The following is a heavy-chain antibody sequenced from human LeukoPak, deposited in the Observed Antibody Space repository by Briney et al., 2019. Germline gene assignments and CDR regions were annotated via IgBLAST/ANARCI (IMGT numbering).Heavy chain of an antibody. V-gene: IGHV3-7*01. Sequence: GGSLRLSCAASGFTFSGYWMRWVRQAPGKGLELVANIRQDGSEKYYVDSVQGRFTISRDNAKNSLYLQMNSLRAEDTAVYYCARGSDYFDYWGQGTLVTVSS. CDR2: IRQDGSEK. J-gene: IGHJ4*02. CDR3: ARGSDYFDY. CDR1: GFTFSGYW.